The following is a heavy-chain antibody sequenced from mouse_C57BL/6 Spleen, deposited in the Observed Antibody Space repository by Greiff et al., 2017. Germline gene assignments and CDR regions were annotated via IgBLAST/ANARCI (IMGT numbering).Heavy chain of an antibody. V-gene: IGHV5-9-1*02. CDR1: GFTFSSYA. CDR3: TRAPDDYGSSYDFDY. D-gene: IGHD1-1*01. Sequence: EVHLVESGEGLVKPGGSLKLSCAASGFTFSSYAMSWVRQTPEKRLEWVAYISSGGDYIYYADPVKGRFTISRDNARNTLYLQMSSLKSEDTAMYYCTRAPDDYGSSYDFDYWGQGTTRTVSS. J-gene: IGHJ2*01. CDR2: ISSGGDYI.